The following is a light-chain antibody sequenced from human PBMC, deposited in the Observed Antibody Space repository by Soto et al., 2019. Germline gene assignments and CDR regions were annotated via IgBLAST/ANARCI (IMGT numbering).Light chain of an antibody. CDR1: QSVSSS. CDR2: GAS. V-gene: IGKV3-15*01. Sequence: EIVMTQSPATLSVSPGERATLSCRASQSVSSSLAWYQQRPGQAPRLLIYGASTRATGIPARFSGSGSGTEFTLTISSLQSEDFAVYYCQQYNYWPPTYTFGQGTKLEIK. J-gene: IGKJ2*01. CDR3: QQYNYWPPTYT.